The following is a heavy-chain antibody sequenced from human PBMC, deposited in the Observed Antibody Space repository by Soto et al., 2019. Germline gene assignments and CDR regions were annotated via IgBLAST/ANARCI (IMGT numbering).Heavy chain of an antibody. CDR3: AREYSSSSGEDY. D-gene: IGHD6-6*01. J-gene: IGHJ4*02. Sequence: SETLSLTCTVSGCSISSGGYYWSWIRQHPGKGLEWIGYIYYSGSTYYNPSLKSRVTISVDTSKNQFSLKLSSVTAADTAVYYCAREYSSSSGEDYWGQGTLVTVSS. CDR1: GCSISSGGYY. V-gene: IGHV4-31*03. CDR2: IYYSGST.